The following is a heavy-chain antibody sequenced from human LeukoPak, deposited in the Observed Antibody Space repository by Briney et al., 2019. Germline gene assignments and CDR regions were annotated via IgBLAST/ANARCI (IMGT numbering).Heavy chain of an antibody. Sequence: RASVKVSCKASGYTFTSYGISWVRQAPGQGLEWMGWISAYNGNTNYAQKLQGRVTMTTDTSTSTAYMELRSLRSDDTAVYYCARGLLIPWYSSGWGDTYYFDYWGQGTLVTVSS. CDR2: ISAYNGNT. J-gene: IGHJ4*02. D-gene: IGHD6-19*01. V-gene: IGHV1-18*01. CDR3: ARGLLIPWYSSGWGDTYYFDY. CDR1: GYTFTSYG.